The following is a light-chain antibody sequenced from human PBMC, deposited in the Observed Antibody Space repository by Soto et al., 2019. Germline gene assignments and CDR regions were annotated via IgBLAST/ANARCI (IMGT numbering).Light chain of an antibody. Sequence: EVVLTQSPGTLSLSPGESATLSCRASQSVSNNYFAWYQQKPGQAPRLLIFGSSDRATGIPDRFSGSGSGTDFTLTISRLEPEDFAVYYWQQYGSSPPYTFGQGTKLEIK. CDR3: QQYGSSPPYT. CDR2: GSS. J-gene: IGKJ2*01. V-gene: IGKV3-20*01. CDR1: QSVSNNY.